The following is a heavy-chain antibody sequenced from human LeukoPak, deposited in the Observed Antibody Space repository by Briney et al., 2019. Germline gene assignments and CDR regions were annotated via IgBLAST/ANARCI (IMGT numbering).Heavy chain of an antibody. CDR3: AGQASEYCGGDCSTTWFDP. V-gene: IGHV4-59*08. CDR2: IYYSGST. D-gene: IGHD2-21*02. Sequence: PSETLSLTCTVSGGSISSYYWSWIRQPPGKGLEWIGYIYYSGSTNYNPSLKSRVTISVDTSKNQFSLKLSSVTAADTAVYYCAGQASEYCGGDCSTTWFDPWGQGTLVTVSS. J-gene: IGHJ5*02. CDR1: GGSISSYY.